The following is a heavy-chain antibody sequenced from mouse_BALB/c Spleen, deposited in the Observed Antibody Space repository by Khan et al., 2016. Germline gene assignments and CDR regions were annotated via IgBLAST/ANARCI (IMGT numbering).Heavy chain of an antibody. CDR3: ARGVGPDY. J-gene: IGHJ2*01. D-gene: IGHD4-1*01. V-gene: IGHV1-80*01. Sequence: QVQLKQSGAELVRPGSSVKISCKASGYAFSTYWMNWVKQRPGQGLEWIGHIYPGDGDTNYNGNFKYKATLTADKSSNTASMQLSSLTSEDSAVYFCARGVGPDYWGQGTTLTVSS. CDR1: GYAFSTYW. CDR2: IYPGDGDT.